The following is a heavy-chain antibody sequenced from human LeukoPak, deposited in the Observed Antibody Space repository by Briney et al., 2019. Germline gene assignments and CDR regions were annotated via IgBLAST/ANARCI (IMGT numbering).Heavy chain of an antibody. J-gene: IGHJ4*02. D-gene: IGHD3-3*01. CDR1: GFTFSNAW. V-gene: IGHV3-15*01. Sequence: GGSLRLSCAASGFTFSNAWMSWVRQAPGKGLEWVGRIKSKTDGGTTDYAAPVKGRFTISRDDSKKTLLLQMNSLKTEDTAVYYCTTEATITLFGVVSYFDYWGQGALVTVSS. CDR3: TTEATITLFGVVSYFDY. CDR2: IKSKTDGGTT.